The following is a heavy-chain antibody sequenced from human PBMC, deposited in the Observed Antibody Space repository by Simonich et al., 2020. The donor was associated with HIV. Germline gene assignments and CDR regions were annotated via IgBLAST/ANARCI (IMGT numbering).Heavy chain of an antibody. CDR1: GLHFISYG. Sequence: QVQLVECGGGGGQPGRSLGFSSAGSGLHFISYGMHWVRQGPGKGVEWVAVIWYDGNNKYYADSVNGRFTISRDNSKNTLYLQMNSLRAEDTAVYYCARVPSEQQLDPFDYWGQGTLVTVSS. V-gene: IGHV3-33*01. J-gene: IGHJ4*02. CDR2: IWYDGNNK. CDR3: ARVPSEQQLDPFDY. D-gene: IGHD6-13*01.